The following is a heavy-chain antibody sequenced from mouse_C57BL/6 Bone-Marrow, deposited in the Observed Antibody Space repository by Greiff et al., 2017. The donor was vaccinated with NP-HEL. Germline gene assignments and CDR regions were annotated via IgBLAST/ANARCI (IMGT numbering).Heavy chain of an antibody. CDR2: LYPGSGNT. CDR1: GYTFTDYY. J-gene: IGHJ1*03. Sequence: VQLQQSGAELVRPGASVKLSCKASGYTFTDYYINWVKQRPGQGLEWIARLYPGSGNTYYNEKFKGKATLTAEKSSSTAYMQLSSLTSEDSAVYVGATKRGGNYWYVDVWGTGTTVTVSS. V-gene: IGHV1-76*01. CDR3: ATKRGGNYWYVDV. D-gene: IGHD2-1*01.